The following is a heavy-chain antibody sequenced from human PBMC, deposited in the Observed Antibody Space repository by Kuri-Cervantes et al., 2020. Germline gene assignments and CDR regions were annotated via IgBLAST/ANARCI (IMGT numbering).Heavy chain of an antibody. Sequence: GESLKISCAASGFTFSSYSMNWVRQAPGKGLEWVSSISSSSSYIYYADSVKGRFTISRDNAKNSLYLQMNSLRAEDTAVYYCARLRDFWGGYYSPAGDYWGQGTLVTVSS. D-gene: IGHD3-3*01. CDR3: ARLRDFWGGYYSPAGDY. J-gene: IGHJ4*02. V-gene: IGHV3-21*01. CDR2: ISSSSSYI. CDR1: GFTFSSYS.